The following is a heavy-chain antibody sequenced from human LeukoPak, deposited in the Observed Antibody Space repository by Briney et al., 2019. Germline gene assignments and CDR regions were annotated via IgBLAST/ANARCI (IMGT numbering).Heavy chain of an antibody. V-gene: IGHV3-21*01. D-gene: IGHD4-17*01. CDR2: ISSSSSYI. CDR3: ARDLQYGDYVFDY. J-gene: IGHJ4*02. Sequence: GGSLRLSCAASGFTFSSYSMNWVRQAPGKGLEWVSSISSSSSYIYYADSVKGRFTISRDNAKNSLYLQMNSLRAKDAAVYYCARDLQYGDYVFDYWGQGTLVTVSS. CDR1: GFTFSSYS.